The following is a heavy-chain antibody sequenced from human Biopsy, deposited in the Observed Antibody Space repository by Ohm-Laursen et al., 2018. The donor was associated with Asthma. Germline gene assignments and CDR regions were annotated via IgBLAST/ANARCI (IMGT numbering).Heavy chain of an antibody. J-gene: IGHJ4*02. CDR3: ARGDSSNWSHYYFDY. V-gene: IGHV3-53*01. CDR1: GFAVSRDH. CDR2: IYSGGTS. D-gene: IGHD3-22*01. Sequence: SLRLSCAASGFAVSRDHRFWVRQAPRKGLEWVSVIYSGGTSHTADSVRGRFTISRDYSKNTLYLQMHSLRAEDTAVYYCARGDSSNWSHYYFDYWGQGTLVTVSS.